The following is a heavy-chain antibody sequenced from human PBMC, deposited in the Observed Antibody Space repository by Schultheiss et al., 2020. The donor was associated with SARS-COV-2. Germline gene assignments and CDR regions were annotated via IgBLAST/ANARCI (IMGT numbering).Heavy chain of an antibody. J-gene: IGHJ2*01. D-gene: IGHD1-1*01. V-gene: IGHV4-34*01. CDR3: ARGRFLPKTDSRYFDL. CDR2: INHSGST. Sequence: SETLSLTCAVYGGSFSGYYWSWIRQPPGKGLEWIGEINHSGSTNYNPSLKSRVTISVDTSKNQFSLKLSSVTAADKAVYYCARGRFLPKTDSRYFDLWGRGTLVTVSS. CDR1: GGSFSGYY.